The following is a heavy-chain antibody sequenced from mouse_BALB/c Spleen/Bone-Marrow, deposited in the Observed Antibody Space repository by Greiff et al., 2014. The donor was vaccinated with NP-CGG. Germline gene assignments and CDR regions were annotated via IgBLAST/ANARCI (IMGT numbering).Heavy chain of an antibody. V-gene: IGHV2-9*02. D-gene: IGHD1-2*01. Sequence: VKLQESGPGLVAPSQSLSITCTVSGFSLTNYGVHWVRQPPGKSLEWLGVIWADGSTNYNSALMSRLSISKDNSKSQVFFKMNSLQTDDTAMYYCARITTATGAMDHWGQGTSVTVSS. CDR1: GFSLTNYG. J-gene: IGHJ4*01. CDR3: ARITTATGAMDH. CDR2: IWADGST.